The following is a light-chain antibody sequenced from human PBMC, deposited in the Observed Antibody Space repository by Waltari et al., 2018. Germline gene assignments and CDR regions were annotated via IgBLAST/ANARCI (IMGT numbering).Light chain of an antibody. CDR3: AAWDDNLIGAV. CDR1: SSNIGRKT. CDR2: QTN. V-gene: IGLV1-47*01. Sequence: QSVLTQPPSASGTPGQSVTIPCSGSSSNIGRKTVFWYHQPPGTAPKLPIPQTNQRPSGVPDRFSGSKSGTSASLAISGLRSEDEADYYCAAWDDNLIGAVFGGGTQLTVL. J-gene: IGLJ7*01.